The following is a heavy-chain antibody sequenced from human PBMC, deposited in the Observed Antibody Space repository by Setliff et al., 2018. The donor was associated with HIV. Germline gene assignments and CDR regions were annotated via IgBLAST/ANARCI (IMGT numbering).Heavy chain of an antibody. Sequence: PSETLSLTCTVSGDSISSQFWSWIRQSPGKRLEWIGNFYYSGSTNYNPSLRSRATISVDTTKNHFSLHLRSVTTADTAVYYCAREPDSIPYDYWGQGTLVTVSS. CDR3: AREPDSIPYDY. D-gene: IGHD4-4*01. CDR2: FYYSGST. CDR1: GDSISSQF. V-gene: IGHV4-59*11. J-gene: IGHJ4*02.